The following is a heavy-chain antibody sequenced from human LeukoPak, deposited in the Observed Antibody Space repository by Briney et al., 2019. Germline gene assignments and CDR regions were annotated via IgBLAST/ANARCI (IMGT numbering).Heavy chain of an antibody. V-gene: IGHV4-31*02. J-gene: IGHJ4*02. CDR3: ARDTIAAAVNYFDY. CDR1: GFTFSSYA. D-gene: IGHD6-13*01. Sequence: LRLSCAASGFTFSSYAMSWIRQHPGKGLEWIGYIYYSGSTYYNPSLKSRVTISVDTSKNQFSLKLSSVTAADTAVYYCARDTIAAAVNYFDYWGQGTLVTVSS. CDR2: IYYSGST.